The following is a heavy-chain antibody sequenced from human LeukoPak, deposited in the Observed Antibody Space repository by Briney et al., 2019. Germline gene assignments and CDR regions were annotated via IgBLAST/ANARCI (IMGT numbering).Heavy chain of an antibody. CDR3: ARSGRGVDSFYFYMDV. CDR1: GFTFEDYA. CDR2: ISWNSDYI. D-gene: IGHD3-10*01. V-gene: IGHV3-9*01. Sequence: GRSLRLSCAASGFTFEDYAMHWVRQAPGKGLEWVSGISWNSDYIAYADSVKGRFTISRDNAKNSLYLQMNSLRAEDTAVYYCARSGRGVDSFYFYMDVWGKGTTVTVSS. J-gene: IGHJ6*03.